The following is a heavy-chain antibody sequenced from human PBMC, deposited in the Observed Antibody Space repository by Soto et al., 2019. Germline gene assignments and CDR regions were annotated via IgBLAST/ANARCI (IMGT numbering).Heavy chain of an antibody. CDR3: ARRGAGIHLWSYDFDY. D-gene: IGHD5-18*01. CDR2: IIPIFGTA. V-gene: IGHV1-69*12. CDR1: GGTFSSYA. J-gene: IGHJ4*02. Sequence: QVQLVQSGAEVKKPGSSVKVSCKASGGTFSSYAISWVRQAPGQGLEWMGGIIPIFGTANYAQKFQGRVTITADEPTVTAYMGLSRLRSEDTTVYYCARRGAGIHLWSYDFDYWGQGTLVTVSS.